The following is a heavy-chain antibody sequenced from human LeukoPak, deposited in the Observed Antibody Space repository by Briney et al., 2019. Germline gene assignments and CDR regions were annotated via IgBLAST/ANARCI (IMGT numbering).Heavy chain of an antibody. J-gene: IGHJ5*02. V-gene: IGHV4-34*01. D-gene: IGHD3-10*01. CDR2: INHSGST. CDR1: GGSFRGYY. Sequence: SETLSLTCAVYGGSFRGYYWSWIRQPPGKGLDWIGEINHSGSTNYNPSLKSRVTISVDTSKNQFLLKLSSVSAADTAVYYCARGRGGAGRITMVRGVIKNWFDPWGQGTLVTVSS. CDR3: ARGRGGAGRITMVRGVIKNWFDP.